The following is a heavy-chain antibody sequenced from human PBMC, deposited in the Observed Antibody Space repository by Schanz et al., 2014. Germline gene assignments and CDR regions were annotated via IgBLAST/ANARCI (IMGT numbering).Heavy chain of an antibody. CDR3: TKPDIPAALTGPGVWFDP. CDR2: ILYDGSNK. D-gene: IGHD6-13*01. Sequence: VQLVESGGGVVQPGRSLRLSCAASGITLSGYGLHWVRQAPGKGLEWVAVILYDGSNKYYADSVKGRFTISRDNSKSTLYLQVNSLRPEDTAIYYCTKPDIPAALTGPGVWFDPWGQGTLVTVSS. J-gene: IGHJ5*02. CDR1: GITLSGYG. V-gene: IGHV3-30*18.